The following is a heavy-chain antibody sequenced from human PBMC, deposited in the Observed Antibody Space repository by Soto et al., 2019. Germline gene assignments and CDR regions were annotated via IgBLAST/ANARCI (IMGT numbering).Heavy chain of an antibody. CDR1: GFTFREAW. Sequence: EVQLVESGGGLVKPGGSLRVSCAASGFTFREAWMNWVRQAPGKGLEWVGRMKSRTDGGTIEYATPVKGRFIISRDDSKNTLYLQMDSLKTEDTAVYYCWGSAYWGQGTLVTVSS. D-gene: IGHD3-16*01. CDR3: WGSAY. J-gene: IGHJ4*02. V-gene: IGHV3-15*07. CDR2: MKSRTDGGTI.